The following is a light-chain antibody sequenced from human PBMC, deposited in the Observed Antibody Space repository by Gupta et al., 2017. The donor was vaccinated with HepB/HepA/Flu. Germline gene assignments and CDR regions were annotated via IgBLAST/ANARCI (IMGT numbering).Light chain of an antibody. J-gene: IGLJ2*01. CDR1: ASNIGTNH. CDR3: EACDDRVSGPV. Sequence: QSVLTQPPSASGTPGQGVTISCSGSASNIGTNHVYWYQQLPGTAPKLLIYRNNQRPSGVPDRFSVSKSGTSASLAISGLRSEDEADYYCEACDDRVSGPVFGGGTKLTVL. V-gene: IGLV1-47*01. CDR2: RNN.